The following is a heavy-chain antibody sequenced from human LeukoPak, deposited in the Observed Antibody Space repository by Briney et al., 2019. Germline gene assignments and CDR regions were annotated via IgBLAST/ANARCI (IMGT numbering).Heavy chain of an antibody. J-gene: IGHJ4*02. D-gene: IGHD3-3*01. CDR3: ARAAAPRSYDFWSGYRYYFDY. CDR2: INPNSGGT. V-gene: IGHV1-2*02. Sequence: ASVKVSCKASGYTFTGYYMHWVRQAPGQGLEWMGWINPNSGGTNYAQKFQGRVTMTRDTSISTAYMELSRLRSDATAVYYCARAAAPRSYDFWSGYRYYFDYWGQGTLVTVSS. CDR1: GYTFTGYY.